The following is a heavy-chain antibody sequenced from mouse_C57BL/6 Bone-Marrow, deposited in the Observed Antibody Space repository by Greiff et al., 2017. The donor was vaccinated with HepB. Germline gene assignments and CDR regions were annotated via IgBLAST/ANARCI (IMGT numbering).Heavy chain of an antibody. J-gene: IGHJ2*01. CDR1: GYTFTSYT. V-gene: IGHV1-4*01. CDR3: ARRGDDYFDY. D-gene: IGHD3-3*01. Sequence: QVHVKQSGAELARPGASVKMSCKASGYTFTSYTMHWVKQRPGQGLEWIGYINPSSGYTKYNQKFKDKATLTADKSSSTAYMQLSSLTSEDSAVYYCARRGDDYFDYWGQGTTLTVSS. CDR2: INPSSGYT.